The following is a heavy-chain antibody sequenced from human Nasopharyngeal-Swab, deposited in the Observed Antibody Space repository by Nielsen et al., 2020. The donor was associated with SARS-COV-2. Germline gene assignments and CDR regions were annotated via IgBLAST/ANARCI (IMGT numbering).Heavy chain of an antibody. J-gene: IGHJ6*02. CDR2: ISSSSYI. V-gene: IGHV3-21*01. CDR1: GFTFNNYN. CDR3: ARDGLDYDFWSAYFMDV. Sequence: GESLKISCAASGFTFNNYNFNWVRQAPGKGLEWVSSISSSSYIYYADSVKGRFTISRDNAKNSLYPQMNSLRGEDTAVEYCARDGLDYDFWSAYFMDVWGQGTTVTVSS. D-gene: IGHD3-3*01.